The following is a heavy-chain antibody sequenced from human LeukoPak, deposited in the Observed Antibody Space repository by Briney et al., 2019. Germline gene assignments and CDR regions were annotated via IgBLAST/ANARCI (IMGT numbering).Heavy chain of an antibody. D-gene: IGHD6-25*01. Sequence: GSLRLSCAASGFTFSTYGMHWVRQSPGKGLEWVAVIWYDGSKTHYRDSVKGRFTISRDNSKNTLYPEMNSLRAEDTAVYYCARDTAQRAFDIWGQGTMVTVSS. J-gene: IGHJ3*02. CDR1: GFTFSTYG. CDR2: IWYDGSKT. V-gene: IGHV3-33*01. CDR3: ARDTAQRAFDI.